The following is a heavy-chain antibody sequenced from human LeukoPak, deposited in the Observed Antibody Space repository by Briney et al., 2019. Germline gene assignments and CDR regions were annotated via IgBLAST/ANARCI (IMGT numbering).Heavy chain of an antibody. D-gene: IGHD2-15*01. CDR2: IKQDGSEK. CDR1: GFTFSTYW. J-gene: IGHJ4*02. V-gene: IGHV3-7*01. Sequence: GGSLRLSCAASGFTFSTYWMNWVRQAPGKGLEWVANIKQDGSEKYYVDSVKGLFTISRDNAKNSLYLQMDSLRAEDTAVYYCAREVGICSGGSCYFRFDFWGQGTLVAVSS. CDR3: AREVGICSGGSCYFRFDF.